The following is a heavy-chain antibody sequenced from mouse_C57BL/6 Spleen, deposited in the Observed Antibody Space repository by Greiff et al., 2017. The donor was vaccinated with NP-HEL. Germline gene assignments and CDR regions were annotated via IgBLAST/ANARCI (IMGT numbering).Heavy chain of an antibody. CDR2: ISDGGSYT. CDR3: AKAQRLRYFDY. CDR1: GFTFSSYA. J-gene: IGHJ2*01. Sequence: DVKLVESGGGLVKPGGSLKLSCAASGFTFSSYAMSWVRQTPEKRLEWVATISDGGSYTYYPDNVKGRFTISRDNAKNNLYLQMSHLKSEDTAMYYCAKAQRLRYFDYWGQGTTLTVSS. D-gene: IGHD1-2*01. V-gene: IGHV5-4*03.